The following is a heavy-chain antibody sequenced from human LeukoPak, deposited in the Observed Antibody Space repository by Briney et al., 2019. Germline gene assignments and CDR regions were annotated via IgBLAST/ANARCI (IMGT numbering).Heavy chain of an antibody. CDR2: ISYDGSNK. CDR3: AKGSYYFDY. Sequence: GSLRLSCAASGFTFSNYGMHWVRQAPGKGLEWVAVISYDGSNKNYGDSVKGRFTISRDISKNTLYLQMNSLRAEDTAVYYCAKGSYYFDYWGQGTLVTVSS. J-gene: IGHJ4*02. D-gene: IGHD2-15*01. CDR1: GFTFSNYG. V-gene: IGHV3-30*18.